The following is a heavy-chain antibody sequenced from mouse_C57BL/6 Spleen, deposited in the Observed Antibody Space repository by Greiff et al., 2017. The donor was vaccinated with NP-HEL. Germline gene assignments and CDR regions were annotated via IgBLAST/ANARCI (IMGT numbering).Heavy chain of an antibody. CDR1: GYTFTSYW. J-gene: IGHJ3*01. V-gene: IGHV1-64*01. Sequence: QVQLQQPGAELVKPGASVKLSCKASGYTFTSYWMHWVKQRPGQGLEWIGMIHPNSGSTNYNEKFKSKATLTVDKSSSTAYMQLSSLTSEDSAVYYCARIYDGYYVRFAYWGQGTLVTVSA. CDR2: IHPNSGST. D-gene: IGHD2-3*01. CDR3: ARIYDGYYVRFAY.